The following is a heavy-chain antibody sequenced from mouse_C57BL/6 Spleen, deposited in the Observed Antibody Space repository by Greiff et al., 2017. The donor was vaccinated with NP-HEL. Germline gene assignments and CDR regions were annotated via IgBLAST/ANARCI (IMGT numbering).Heavy chain of an antibody. CDR1: GYSITSGYD. V-gene: IGHV3-1*01. CDR3: ARDYGSSYEGSYWYFDV. Sequence: EVHLVESGPGMVKPSQSLSLTCTVTGYSITSGYDWHWIRHFPGNKLEWMCYISYSGSTNYNPSLKSRISITHDTSKNHFFLKLNSVTTEDTATYYCARDYGSSYEGSYWYFDVWGTGTTVTVSS. CDR2: ISYSGST. J-gene: IGHJ1*03. D-gene: IGHD1-1*01.